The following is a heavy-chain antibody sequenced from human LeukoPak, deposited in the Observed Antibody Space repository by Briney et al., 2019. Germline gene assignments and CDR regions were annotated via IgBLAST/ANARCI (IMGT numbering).Heavy chain of an antibody. V-gene: IGHV3-7*01. J-gene: IGHJ6*03. CDR2: IKQDGSEK. CDR3: ARDQTKWEPLRRRDYYYMDV. CDR1: GFTFNSYW. D-gene: IGHD1-26*01. Sequence: GGSLRLSCAASGFTFNSYWMSWVRQAPGKGLEWVANIKQDGSEKYYVDSVKGRFTISRDNAKNSLYLQMNSLRAEDTAVYYCARDQTKWEPLRRRDYYYMDVWGKGTTVTVSS.